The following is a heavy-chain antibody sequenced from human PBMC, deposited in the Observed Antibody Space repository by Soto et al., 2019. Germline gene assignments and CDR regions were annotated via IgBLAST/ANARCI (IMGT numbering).Heavy chain of an antibody. J-gene: IGHJ4*02. CDR2: INHSGST. CDR3: ARRTVTLRGLDY. CDR1: GGSFSGYY. V-gene: IGHV4-34*01. Sequence: QVQLQQWGAGLLKPSETLSLTCAVYGGSFSGYYWSWIRQPPGKGLEWIGEINHSGSTNYNPSLKSRVTISEDTSKNQFSLKLSSVTAADTAVYYCARRTVTLRGLDYWGQGTLVTVSS. D-gene: IGHD4-17*01.